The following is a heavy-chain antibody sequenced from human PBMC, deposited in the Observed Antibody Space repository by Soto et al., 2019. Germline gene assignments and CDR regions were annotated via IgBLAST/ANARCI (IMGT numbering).Heavy chain of an antibody. J-gene: IGHJ6*03. CDR2: MNPNSGNT. V-gene: IGHV1-8*01. D-gene: IGHD3-3*01. CDR1: GYTFTSYD. Sequence: ASVKVSCKASGYTFTSYDINWVRQATGQGLEWMGWMNPNSGNTGYAQKFQGRVTMTRNTSISTAYMELSSLRSEDTAVYYCARGNYKERITIFGVDTVDYYYYMDVWGKGTTVTVSS. CDR3: ARGNYKERITIFGVDTVDYYYYMDV.